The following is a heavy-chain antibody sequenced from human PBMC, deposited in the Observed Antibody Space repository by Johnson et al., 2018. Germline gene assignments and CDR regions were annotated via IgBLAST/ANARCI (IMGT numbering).Heavy chain of an antibody. CDR3: VRGRLGELEY. V-gene: IGHV4-4*07. J-gene: IGHJ4*02. CDR1: GGSISRYS. Sequence: QVQLQESGPGLVKPSEPLSLTCTVSGGSISRYSWTWIRQPPGKGLEYIGSIDHRGVTDFNPSLTSRVRMSVDSSKIHFPLNLNSVTAADTAVYYCVRGRLGELEYWGQGTLVIVSS. D-gene: IGHD3-16*01. CDR2: IDHRGVT.